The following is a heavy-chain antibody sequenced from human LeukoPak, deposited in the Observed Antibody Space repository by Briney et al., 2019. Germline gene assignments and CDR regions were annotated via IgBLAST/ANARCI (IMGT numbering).Heavy chain of an antibody. CDR1: GDSVSSNSAA. V-gene: IGHV6-1*01. CDR3: TRDPPGRP. CDR2: TYYRSKWHN. D-gene: IGHD7-27*01. J-gene: IGHJ5*02. Sequence: SQTLSLTCAISGDSVSSNSAAWNWIRQSPSRGLEWLGRTYYRSKWHNEYAVSVKGRITVNPDTSKNQFTLQLNSVTPDDTAVYYCTRDPPGRPWGQGTLVTVSS.